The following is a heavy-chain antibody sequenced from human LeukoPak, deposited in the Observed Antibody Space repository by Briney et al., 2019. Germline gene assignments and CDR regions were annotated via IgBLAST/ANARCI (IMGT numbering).Heavy chain of an antibody. J-gene: IGHJ6*03. CDR3: ARGRRPDTVTSWAYYYYYMDV. D-gene: IGHD4-17*01. CDR1: GYTFTSYY. CDR2: INPSGGST. V-gene: IGHV1-46*01. Sequence: GASVTVSCKASGYTFTSYYMHWVRQAPGQGLEWMGVINPSGGSTSYAQKFQGRVTMTRDMSTSTVYMELSSLRSEDTAVYYCARGRRPDTVTSWAYYYYYMDVWGKGTTVTVSS.